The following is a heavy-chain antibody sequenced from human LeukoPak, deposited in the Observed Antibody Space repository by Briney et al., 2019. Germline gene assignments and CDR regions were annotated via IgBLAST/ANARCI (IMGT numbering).Heavy chain of an antibody. CDR2: ISSSSSYI. J-gene: IGHJ4*02. V-gene: IGHV3-21*01. CDR1: GFTFSSYS. Sequence: PGGSLRLSCAASGFTFSSYSMNWVRQAPGKGLEWVSSISSSSSYIYYADSVKGRFTISRDNAKNSLYLQMNSLRAEDTAVYYCASSVQLWFLFGYWGQGTLVTVSS. D-gene: IGHD5-18*01. CDR3: ASSVQLWFLFGY.